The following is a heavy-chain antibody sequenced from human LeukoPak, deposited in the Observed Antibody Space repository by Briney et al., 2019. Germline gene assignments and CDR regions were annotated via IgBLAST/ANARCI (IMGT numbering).Heavy chain of an antibody. J-gene: IGHJ4*02. Sequence: PGGSLRLSCAASGFTFSSYAMSWVRQAPGKGLEWVSAISGSGGSTYYADSVKGRFTISRDNSKNTLYLQMNSLRAEDTAVYYCAKDLTIFGVVINGDFDYWGQGTLVTVSS. D-gene: IGHD3-3*01. CDR2: ISGSGGST. V-gene: IGHV3-23*01. CDR3: AKDLTIFGVVINGDFDY. CDR1: GFTFSSYA.